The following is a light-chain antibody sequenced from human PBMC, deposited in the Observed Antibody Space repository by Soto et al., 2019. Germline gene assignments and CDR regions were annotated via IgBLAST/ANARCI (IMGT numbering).Light chain of an antibody. V-gene: IGLV2-14*01. CDR3: SSFTSSSNVV. CDR2: DVS. Sequence: QSALTQPASVSGSPGQSITISCNGTSSDVGGYNYVSWYQQHPGKAPKLMIYDVSNRPSGVSNRFSGSKSGNTASLTISGLQAEDEADYYCSSFTSSSNVVFGGGTKVTVL. CDR1: SSDVGGYNY. J-gene: IGLJ2*01.